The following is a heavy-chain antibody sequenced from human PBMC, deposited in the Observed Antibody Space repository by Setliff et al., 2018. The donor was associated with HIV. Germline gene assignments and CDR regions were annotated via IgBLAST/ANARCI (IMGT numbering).Heavy chain of an antibody. J-gene: IGHJ5*02. CDR3: ARVAPKWDLLKWFDP. CDR2: AGSADYGGNA. D-gene: IGHD1-26*01. V-gene: IGHV4-4*02. CDR1: GDSISSSNW. Sequence: SETLSLTCAVSGDSISSSNWWNWVRQPPGKGPEWIGSAGSADYGGNAYYNPSLKSRVTISVETSKNQFSLKLTSVTAADTAVYYCARVAPKWDLLKWFDPWGQGTLVTV.